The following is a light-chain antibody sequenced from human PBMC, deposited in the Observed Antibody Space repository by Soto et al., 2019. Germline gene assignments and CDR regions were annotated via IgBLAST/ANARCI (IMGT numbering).Light chain of an antibody. CDR3: LSYDNTLSGGV. CDR2: ANN. CDR1: SSNIGADSD. Sequence: QSVLTQPPSVCGAPGQRVTVSCTGSSSNIGADSDVHWYQQLPKTAPKLLIYANNNRPSGVPDRFSASKSGTSASLAINGLQAEDEADYYCLSYDNTLSGGVFGGGTKVTVL. J-gene: IGLJ3*02. V-gene: IGLV1-40*01.